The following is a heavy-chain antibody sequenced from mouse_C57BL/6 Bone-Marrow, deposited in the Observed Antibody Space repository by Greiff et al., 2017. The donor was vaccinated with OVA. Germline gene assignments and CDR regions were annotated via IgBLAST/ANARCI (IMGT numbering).Heavy chain of an antibody. CDR3: ARGAAQATRDFDY. D-gene: IGHD3-2*02. Sequence: VQLKESGAELARPGASVKLSCKASGYTFTSYGISWVKQRTGQGLEWIGEIYPRSGNTYYNEKFKGKATLTADKSSSTAYMELRSLTSEDSAVYFCARGAAQATRDFDYWGQGTTLTVSS. CDR1: GYTFTSYG. CDR2: IYPRSGNT. V-gene: IGHV1-81*01. J-gene: IGHJ2*01.